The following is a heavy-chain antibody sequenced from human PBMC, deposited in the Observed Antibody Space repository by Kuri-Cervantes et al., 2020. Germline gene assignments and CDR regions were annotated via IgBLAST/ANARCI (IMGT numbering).Heavy chain of an antibody. V-gene: IGHV3-30*04. Sequence: GGSLRLSCAASGFSFSNYAMHWVRQAPGKGLEWVAVISYDGRNRSYADSVKGRFTISRDNAKNSLYLQMNGLRAEDTAVYYCARDRDFTTDYWGQGTLVTVSS. D-gene: IGHD4-17*01. CDR1: GFSFSNYA. CDR2: ISYDGRNR. CDR3: ARDRDFTTDY. J-gene: IGHJ4*02.